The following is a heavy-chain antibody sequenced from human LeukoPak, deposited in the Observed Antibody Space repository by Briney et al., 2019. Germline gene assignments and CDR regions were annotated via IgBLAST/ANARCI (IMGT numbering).Heavy chain of an antibody. Sequence: GGSLRLSCAASGFTFSSYGMHWVRQAPGKGLEWVAVISYDGSNKYYADSVKGRFTISRDNSKNTLYLQMNSLRAEDTAVYYCAKDCVAVAGGVLGYWGQGTLVTVSS. D-gene: IGHD6-19*01. CDR1: GFTFSSYG. CDR2: ISYDGSNK. CDR3: AKDCVAVAGGVLGY. V-gene: IGHV3-30*18. J-gene: IGHJ4*02.